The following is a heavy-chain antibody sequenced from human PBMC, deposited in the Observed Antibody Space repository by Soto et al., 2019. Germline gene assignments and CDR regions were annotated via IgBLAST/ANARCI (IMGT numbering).Heavy chain of an antibody. CDR2: IYHTGST. V-gene: IGHV4-31*03. J-gene: IGHJ4*02. Sequence: QVQLQESGPGLVKPPQTLFLTCTVSGGSISSVGHYWTWIRQPPGKGLEWIGSIYHTGSTYYSPSLRSRLTISVDTSKSQFSLRLNSVTAADTAVYYCARATGTLRSRNCDYWGQGTLVTVSS. D-gene: IGHD3-9*01. CDR3: ARATGTLRSRNCDY. CDR1: GGSISSVGHY.